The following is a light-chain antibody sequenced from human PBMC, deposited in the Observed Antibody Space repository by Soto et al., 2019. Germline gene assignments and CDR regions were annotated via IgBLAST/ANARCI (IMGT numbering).Light chain of an antibody. Sequence: DIGMTQSPDSLAVSLGERATIDCKSSQSVLYSSNNKNYLAWYQQKPGQPPKLLIYWASTRESGVPDRLSGSGSGTDFTLTISSLEPEDFAVYYCQQRSNWPRTFGQGTKVAIK. CDR3: QQRSNWPRT. V-gene: IGKV4-1*01. J-gene: IGKJ1*01. CDR2: WAS. CDR1: QSVLYSSNNKNY.